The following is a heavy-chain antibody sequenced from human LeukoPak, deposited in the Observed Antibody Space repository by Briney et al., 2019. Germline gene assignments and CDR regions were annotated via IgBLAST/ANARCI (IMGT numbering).Heavy chain of an antibody. CDR2: ISYDGSNK. Sequence: GGSLRLSCAASGFTFSSYGMHWVRQAPGKGLEWVAVISYDGSNKYYADSVKGRFTISRDNSKNTLYLQMNSLRAEDTAVYYCAKDPGVDIVAPTYFDYWGQGILVTVSS. CDR3: AKDPGVDIVAPTYFDY. J-gene: IGHJ4*02. V-gene: IGHV3-30*18. CDR1: GFTFSSYG. D-gene: IGHD5-12*01.